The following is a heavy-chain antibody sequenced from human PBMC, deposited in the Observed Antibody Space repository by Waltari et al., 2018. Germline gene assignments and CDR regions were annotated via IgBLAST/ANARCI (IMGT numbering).Heavy chain of an antibody. CDR2: ISGSGGST. CDR1: GFTFRSYA. CDR3: AKSVNWNYIRPNYYYYGMDV. J-gene: IGHJ6*02. V-gene: IGHV3-23*01. D-gene: IGHD1-7*01. Sequence: EVQLLESGGGLVQPGGSLRLSCAASGFTFRSYAMSWVRQAPGTGLGWVSAISGSGGSTYYADSVKGRFTISRDNSKNTLYLQMNSLRAEDTSVYYCAKSVNWNYIRPNYYYYGMDVWGQGTTVTVSS.